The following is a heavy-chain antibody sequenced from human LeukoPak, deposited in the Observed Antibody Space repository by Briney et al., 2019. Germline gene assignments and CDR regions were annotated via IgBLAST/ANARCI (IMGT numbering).Heavy chain of an antibody. J-gene: IGHJ4*02. Sequence: PSETLSLTCAVYGGSFSGYYWSWIRQPPGKGLEWIGEINHSGSTNYNPSLKSRVTISVDTSKNQFSLKLSSVTAADTAVYYCARVENGYDSHKYYFDYWGQGTLVTVSS. D-gene: IGHD5-12*01. CDR2: INHSGST. CDR3: ARVENGYDSHKYYFDY. V-gene: IGHV4-34*01. CDR1: GGSFSGYY.